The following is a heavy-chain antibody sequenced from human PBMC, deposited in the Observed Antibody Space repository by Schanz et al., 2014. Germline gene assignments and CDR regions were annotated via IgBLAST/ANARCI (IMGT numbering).Heavy chain of an antibody. CDR2: VSRSTPDI. J-gene: IGHJ4*02. Sequence: EEQLVESGGGLVQPGGSLRLSCATSGLTFTSAWMSWVRQAPGKGLEWVSYVSRSTPDIYYADSVKGRFTMSRDNAKNSVFLQMNSLRAEDTAVYYCAKVRYSSGWRGDYFDEWGQGTLVTVSS. CDR3: AKVRYSSGWRGDYFDE. V-gene: IGHV3-48*01. D-gene: IGHD6-25*01. CDR1: GLTFTSAW.